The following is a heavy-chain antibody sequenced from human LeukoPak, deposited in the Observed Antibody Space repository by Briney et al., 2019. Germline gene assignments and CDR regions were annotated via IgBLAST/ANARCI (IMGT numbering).Heavy chain of an antibody. V-gene: IGHV3-23*01. CDR2: ISGSGGST. CDR3: AKDRSCTNDICHGDFDY. Sequence: GGSLRLSCAASGFTFSSYAVSWVRQAPGKGLGWLSSISGSGGSTYSADSVKGRFTISRDNSKNTLYLQMNSLRAEDTALYYCAKDRSCTNDICHGDFDYWGQGTLVTVSS. J-gene: IGHJ4*02. CDR1: GFTFSSYA. D-gene: IGHD2-8*01.